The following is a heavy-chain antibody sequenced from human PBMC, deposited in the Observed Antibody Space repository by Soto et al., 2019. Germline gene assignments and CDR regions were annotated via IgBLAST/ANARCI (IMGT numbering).Heavy chain of an antibody. CDR2: TATDGSDQ. V-gene: IGHV3-30*03. D-gene: IGHD4-17*01. J-gene: IGHJ4*02. Sequence: GGSLRLSCEGSGFTFRTYGIHWVRQAPGKGLEWVAVTATDGSDQRYADSVKGRFTISRDNSKNTLYLQMNSLRIEDTAVYYCARDDYGGNTHFLDYWGQGALVTVSS. CDR1: GFTFRTYG. CDR3: ARDDYGGNTHFLDY.